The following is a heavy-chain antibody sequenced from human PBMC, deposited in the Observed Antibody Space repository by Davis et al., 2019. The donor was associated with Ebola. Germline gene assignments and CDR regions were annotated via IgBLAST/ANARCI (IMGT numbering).Heavy chain of an antibody. CDR1: GFTFSSYG. CDR2: IWYDGSNK. V-gene: IGHV3-33*01. Sequence: GGSLRLSCAASGFTFSSYGMHWVRQAPGKGLEWVAVIWYDGSNKYYADSVKGRFTISRDNAKNSLYLQMNSLRAEDTAVYYCARERETIAAADDYYYGMDVWGQGTTVTVSS. CDR3: ARERETIAAADDYYYGMDV. D-gene: IGHD6-13*01. J-gene: IGHJ6*02.